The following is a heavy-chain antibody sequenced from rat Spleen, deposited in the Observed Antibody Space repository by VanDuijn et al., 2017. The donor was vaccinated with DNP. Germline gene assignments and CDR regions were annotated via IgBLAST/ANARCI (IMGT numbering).Heavy chain of an antibody. J-gene: IGHJ3*01. CDR2: INTAGTST. CDR3: ATSPGPNWFAY. V-gene: IGHV5S13*01. D-gene: IGHD1-4*01. CDR1: GFSLTSYD. Sequence: VQLKESGPGLVQPSQTLSLTCTVSGFSLTSYDVHWVRQPPGKGLEWIASINTAGTSTYYPLSVKGRFTISRDNANHTLYLQMDSLRSEDTATYYCATSPGPNWFAYWGQGTLVTVSS.